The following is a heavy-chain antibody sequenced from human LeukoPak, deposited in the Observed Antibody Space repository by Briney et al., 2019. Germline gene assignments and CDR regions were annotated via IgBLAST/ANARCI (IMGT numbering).Heavy chain of an antibody. V-gene: IGHV1-8*01. J-gene: IGHJ4*02. CDR2: MSPNSGDT. Sequence: GASVKVSCKASGYTFTSYDFNWARQATGQRPEWMGWMSPNSGDTGYAQKFQDRATMTRNASISTAYMELSSLRSDDTAVYYCARGPPNWGYDYWGPGTLVTVSS. CDR3: ARGPPNWGYDY. CDR1: GYTFTSYD. D-gene: IGHD7-27*01.